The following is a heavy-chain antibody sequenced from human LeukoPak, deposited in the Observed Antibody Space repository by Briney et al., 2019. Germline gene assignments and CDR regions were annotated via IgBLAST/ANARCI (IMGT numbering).Heavy chain of an antibody. D-gene: IGHD6-19*01. V-gene: IGHV5-51*01. CDR3: ARQRSSGWYPGDAFDI. J-gene: IGHJ3*02. CDR2: IHPGDSDT. CDR1: GYSFTSYW. Sequence: GESLKISCKGSGYSFTSYWIGWVRQMPGKGLEWMGIIHPGDSDTRYSPSFQGQVTISADKSISTAYLQWSSLKASDTAMYYCARQRSSGWYPGDAFDIWGQGTMVTVSS.